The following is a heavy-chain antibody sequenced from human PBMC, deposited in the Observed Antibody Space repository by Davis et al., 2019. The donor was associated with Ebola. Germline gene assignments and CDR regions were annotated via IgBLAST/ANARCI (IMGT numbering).Heavy chain of an antibody. CDR3: AQGTIGPFW. CDR2: TNSDGSIT. D-gene: IGHD1/OR15-1a*01. CDR1: GFTFSSNW. J-gene: IGHJ4*02. Sequence: GESLKISCAASGFTFSSNWMHWVRQAPGKGLVWVSRTNSDGSITSYADSVKGRFTTSRDNAKNTVHLQMNSLRAEDTAVYYCAQGTIGPFWWGQGTLVTVSS. V-gene: IGHV3-74*01.